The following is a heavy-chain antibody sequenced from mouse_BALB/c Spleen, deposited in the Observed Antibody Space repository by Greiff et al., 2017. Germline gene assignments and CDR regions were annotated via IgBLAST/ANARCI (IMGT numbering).Heavy chain of an antibody. D-gene: IGHD1-1*01. CDR1: GYSITSGYY. CDR2: ISYDGSN. V-gene: IGHV3-6*02. Sequence: EVQLVESGPGLVKPSQSLSLTCSVTGYSITSGYYWNWIRQFPGNKLEWMGYISYDGSNNYNPSLKNRISITRDTSKNQFFLKLNSVTTEDTATYYCARDRDYGSRFADWGQGTLVTVSA. J-gene: IGHJ3*01. CDR3: ARDRDYGSRFAD.